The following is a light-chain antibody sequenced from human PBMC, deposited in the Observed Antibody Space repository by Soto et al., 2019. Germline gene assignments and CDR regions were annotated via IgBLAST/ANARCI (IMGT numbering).Light chain of an antibody. CDR2: DVS. CDR1: SRDVGGYNY. J-gene: IGLJ1*01. CDR3: SSYRSRSTLLYV. V-gene: IGLV2-14*01. Sequence: QSVLTQPASVSGSPGQSITISCTGTSRDVGGYNYVSWYQQHPGKAPKLMIYDVSNRPSGVSNRFSGSKSGNTASLTISGLQAEDEADYYCSSYRSRSTLLYVFGTGTKLTVL.